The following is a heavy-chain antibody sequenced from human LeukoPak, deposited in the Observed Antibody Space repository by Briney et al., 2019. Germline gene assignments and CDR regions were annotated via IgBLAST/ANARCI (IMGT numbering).Heavy chain of an antibody. Sequence: PGGSLRLSCAASGFTFDDYAMHWVRQAPGKGLEWVSSISSSSSYIYYADSVKGRFTISRDNAKNSLYLQMNSLRAEDTAVYYCARDSIGYSYGTGYWGQGTLVAVSS. CDR1: GFTFDDYA. CDR2: ISSSSSYI. D-gene: IGHD5-18*01. V-gene: IGHV3-21*01. J-gene: IGHJ4*02. CDR3: ARDSIGYSYGTGY.